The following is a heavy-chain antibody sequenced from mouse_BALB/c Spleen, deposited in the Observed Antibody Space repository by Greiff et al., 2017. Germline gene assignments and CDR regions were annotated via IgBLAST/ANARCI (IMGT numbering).Heavy chain of an antibody. CDR2: INPYNDGT. CDR1: GYTFTSYV. D-gene: IGHD1-1*02. Sequence: EVQLQQPGPELVKPGASVKMSCKASGYTFTSYVMHWVKQKPGQGLEWIGYINPYNDGTKYNEKFKGKATLTSDKSSSTAYMELSSLTSEDSAVYYCARSRDYGPAWFAYSGQGSLGTVSA. CDR3: ARSRDYGPAWFAY. J-gene: IGHJ3*01. V-gene: IGHV1-14*01.